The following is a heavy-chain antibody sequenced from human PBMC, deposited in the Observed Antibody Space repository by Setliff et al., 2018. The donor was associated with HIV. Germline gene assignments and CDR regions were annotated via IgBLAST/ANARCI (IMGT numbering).Heavy chain of an antibody. D-gene: IGHD6-19*01. CDR3: ASGGGGIAVAGTGGWFDP. CDR1: GYTFSTYD. CDR2: MIAKTGKT. Sequence: ASVKVSCKTSGYTFSTYDINWVRQAPGQGLEWMGWMIAKTGKTAYAEKFQGRVSMTRDNSISTAYMELSSLTSEDTAVYYCASGGGGIAVAGTGGWFDPWGQGTLVTVSS. J-gene: IGHJ5*02. V-gene: IGHV1-8*02.